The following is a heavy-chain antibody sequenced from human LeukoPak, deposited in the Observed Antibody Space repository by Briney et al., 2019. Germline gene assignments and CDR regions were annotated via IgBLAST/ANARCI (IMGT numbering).Heavy chain of an antibody. D-gene: IGHD4-17*01. CDR2: INHSGST. V-gene: IGHV4-34*01. J-gene: IGHJ6*02. CDR1: GGSFSGYY. Sequence: PSETLSLTCAVYGGSFSGYYWSWIRQPPGKGLEWIGEINHSGSTNYNPSLKSRVTISVDTSKNQFSLKLSSVTAADTAVYYCARRPYGDYYYYYGMDVWAKGPRSPSP. CDR3: ARRPYGDYYYYYGMDV.